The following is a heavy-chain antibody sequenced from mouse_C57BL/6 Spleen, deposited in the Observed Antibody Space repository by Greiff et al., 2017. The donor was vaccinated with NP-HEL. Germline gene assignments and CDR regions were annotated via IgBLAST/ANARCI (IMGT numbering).Heavy chain of an antibody. CDR3: VYYGGAYWYFDV. CDR1: GYTFTSYW. J-gene: IGHJ1*03. D-gene: IGHD1-1*01. CDR2: IYPGSGST. Sequence: QVQLQQPGAELVKPGASVKMSCKASGYTFTSYWITWVKQRPGQGLEWIGDIYPGSGSTNYNEKFKSKATLTVDTSSSTAYMQLSSLTSEDSAVYYCVYYGGAYWYFDVWGTGTTVTVSS. V-gene: IGHV1-55*01.